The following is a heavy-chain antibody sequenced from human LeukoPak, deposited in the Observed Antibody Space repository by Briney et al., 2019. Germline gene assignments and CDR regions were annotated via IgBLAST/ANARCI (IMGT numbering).Heavy chain of an antibody. D-gene: IGHD6-19*01. J-gene: IGHJ4*02. Sequence: GGSLRLSCVASGFIFSDYSMNWVRQAPGKGLEWVSYIRRSSDVIYYADSVKGRFTISRDNAKNSLYLQMNSLRAEDTAVYYCGRDRSSDYWGQGSLVTVSS. V-gene: IGHV3-48*01. CDR2: IRRSSDVI. CDR1: GFIFSDYS. CDR3: GRDRSSDY.